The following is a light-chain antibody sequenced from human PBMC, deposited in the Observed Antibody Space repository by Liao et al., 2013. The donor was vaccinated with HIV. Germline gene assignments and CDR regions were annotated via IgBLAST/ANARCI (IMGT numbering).Light chain of an antibody. CDR3: QAWDSSKVV. CDR1: KLGDKY. J-gene: IGLJ1*01. V-gene: IGLV3-1*01. Sequence: SYELTQPPSVSVSPGQTASITCSGDKLGDKYACWYQQKPGQSPVLVIYQDNKRPSGIPERFSGSNSGNTATLTISGTQAXDEADYYCQAWDSSKVVFGRGTKVT. CDR2: QDN.